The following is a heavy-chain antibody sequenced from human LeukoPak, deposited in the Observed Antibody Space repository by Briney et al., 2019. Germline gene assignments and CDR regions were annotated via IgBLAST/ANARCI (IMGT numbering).Heavy chain of an antibody. Sequence: PSETLSLTCTVSGVSISPYYWTWIRQSAGKGLEFMGRIHFGGTTNYNPYLMSRITLSVDTSKSQVSLKLCSVTAADTAVYYCARDSPDGYTSGHHFYYMDVWGNGTTVTVSS. D-gene: IGHD5-18*01. V-gene: IGHV4-4*07. CDR1: GVSISPYY. CDR3: ARDSPDGYTSGHHFYYMDV. J-gene: IGHJ6*03. CDR2: IHFGGTT.